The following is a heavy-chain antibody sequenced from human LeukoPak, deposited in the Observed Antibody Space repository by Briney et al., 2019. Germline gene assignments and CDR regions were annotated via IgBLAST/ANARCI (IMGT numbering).Heavy chain of an antibody. CDR2: IGTADDT. CDR3: ARGRCSGGRCYPYYYYYHMDV. D-gene: IGHD2-15*01. CDR1: GFTFSSYD. Sequence: QPGGSLRLSCAASGFTFSSYDMHWVRQATGKGLEWVSAIGTADDTYYPGSVKGRFTISRENAKNSLYLQMNSLRVGDTAVYYCARGRCSGGRCYPYYYYYHMDVWGQGTTVTVSS. V-gene: IGHV3-13*01. J-gene: IGHJ6*02.